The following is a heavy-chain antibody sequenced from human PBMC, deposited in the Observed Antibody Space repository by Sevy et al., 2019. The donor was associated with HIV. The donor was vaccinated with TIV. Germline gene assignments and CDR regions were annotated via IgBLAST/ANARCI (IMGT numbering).Heavy chain of an antibody. CDR3: AREMITFGEIHYCMDV. Sequence: SESLSLTCTVSGGSISSYYWSWIRQPPGKGLEWIGYIYYSGSNNYNPSLKSRVTISVDKSKNQFSLKLSSVSAADTAVYYCAREMITFGEIHYCMDVWGQGTTVTVSS. CDR2: IYYSGSN. CDR1: GGSISSYY. J-gene: IGHJ6*02. V-gene: IGHV4-59*01. D-gene: IGHD3-16*01.